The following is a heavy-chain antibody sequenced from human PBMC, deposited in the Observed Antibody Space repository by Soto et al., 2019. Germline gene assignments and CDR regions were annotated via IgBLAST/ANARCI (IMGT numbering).Heavy chain of an antibody. Sequence: QVQLVQSGAEVKKPGASVKVSCKASGYTFSSYYMHWVRQAPGQGLEWMGIIRPSGGSTTYAQKFMGRVAMTRDTSTSTVYRELSSLRSEDPAVYCCARVPARGYVDYWGQGTQVTVSS. J-gene: IGHJ4*02. CDR3: ARVPARGYVDY. CDR1: GYTFSSYY. V-gene: IGHV1-46*03. CDR2: IRPSGGST.